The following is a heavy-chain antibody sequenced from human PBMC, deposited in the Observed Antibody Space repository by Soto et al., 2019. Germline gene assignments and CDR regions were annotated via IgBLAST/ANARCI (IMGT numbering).Heavy chain of an antibody. CDR3: ARATSFSGHHGY. J-gene: IGHJ4*02. Sequence: QLQLQESGPGLVKPSQTLSLACTVSGGSFSSGGYYCSWIRHLPGKGLEWIGYIYYSGSTYYNPSLKSRFTISLDTSKTQFSLTLSSVTAAGTAVYYCARATSFSGHHGYWGQGTLVTVSS. V-gene: IGHV4-31*03. CDR1: GGSFSSGGYY. CDR2: IYYSGST. D-gene: IGHD2-8*02.